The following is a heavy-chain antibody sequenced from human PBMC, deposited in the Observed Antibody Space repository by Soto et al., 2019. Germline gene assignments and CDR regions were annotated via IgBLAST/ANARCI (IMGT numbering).Heavy chain of an antibody. CDR2: ISGTGATR. D-gene: IGHD3-22*01. V-gene: IGHV3-23*01. CDR1: GFSFSSYG. CDR3: AKHKSYYHSSWFYPDTFDI. J-gene: IGHJ3*02. Sequence: PGGSLRLSCVVSGFSFSSYGMSWVRQAPGRGLEWVSGISGTGATRYYADSVKGRFTISRDNSLYLQMNSLRVEDTAVYYGAKHKSYYHSSWFYPDTFDIWGQGTMVTVSS.